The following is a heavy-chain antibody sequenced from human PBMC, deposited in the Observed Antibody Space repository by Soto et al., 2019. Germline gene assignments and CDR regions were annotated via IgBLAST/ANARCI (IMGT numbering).Heavy chain of an antibody. J-gene: IGHJ5*02. D-gene: IGHD2-21*01. CDR1: GGSITSGNSYS. CDR3: ARAVAPYFVTWFDP. Sequence: SETLSLTCAVSGGSITSGNSYSWSWIRQPPGKGLEWIGSISHTGSTSYNPSLKSRLTMSVDTSKNQFSLRLPYVTAADMAVYYCARAVAPYFVTWFDPWGQESWSPSPQ. CDR2: ISHTGST. V-gene: IGHV4-30-2*01.